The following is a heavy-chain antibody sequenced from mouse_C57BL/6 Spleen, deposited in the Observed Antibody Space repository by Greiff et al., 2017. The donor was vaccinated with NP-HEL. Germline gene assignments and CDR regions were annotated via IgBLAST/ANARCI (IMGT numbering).Heavy chain of an antibody. V-gene: IGHV1-7*01. J-gene: IGHJ4*01. Sequence: QVQLQQSGAELAKPGASVKLSCKASGYTFTSYWMNWVKQRPGQGLEWIGYINPSSGYTKYNQKFKDKATLTADKSSNTAYMQLSSLTYEDSAVYYCARDYGSSYGGSYAMDYGGQGTSVTVSS. CDR2: INPSSGYT. CDR3: ARDYGSSYGGSYAMDY. D-gene: IGHD1-1*01. CDR1: GYTFTSYW.